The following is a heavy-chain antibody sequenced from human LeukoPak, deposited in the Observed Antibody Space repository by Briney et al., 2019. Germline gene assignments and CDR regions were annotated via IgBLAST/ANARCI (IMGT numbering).Heavy chain of an antibody. D-gene: IGHD5-24*01. CDR1: GFTFSSYW. CDR3: ARDGPVEMATNPSFYFDY. J-gene: IGHJ4*02. CDR2: IKQDGSEK. V-gene: IGHV3-7*01. Sequence: QAGGSLRLSCAASGFTFSSYWMSWVRQAPGKGLEWVANIKQDGSEKYYVDSVKGRFTISRDNAKNSLYLQMNSLRAEDTAVYYCARDGPVEMATNPSFYFDYWGQGTLVTVSS.